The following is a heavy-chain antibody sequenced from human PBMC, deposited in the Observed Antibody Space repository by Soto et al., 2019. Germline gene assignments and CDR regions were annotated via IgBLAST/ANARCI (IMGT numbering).Heavy chain of an antibody. V-gene: IGHV3-9*01. CDR1: GFTFDDYA. J-gene: IGHJ6*02. D-gene: IGHD3-16*01. CDR2: ISWNSGRI. CDR3: TKARLWGGDGYNSYYYNAMDV. Sequence: GGSLRLSCAASGFTFDDYAMYWIRQVPGKGLEWFSGISWNSGRIGYADSVKGRFTISRDNAKNSLYLQMNSLRPEDTALYYCTKARLWGGDGYNSYYYNAMDVWGQGTTVTVSS.